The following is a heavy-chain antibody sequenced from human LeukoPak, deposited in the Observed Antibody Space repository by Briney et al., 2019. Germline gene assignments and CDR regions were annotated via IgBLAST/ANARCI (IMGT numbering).Heavy chain of an antibody. CDR2: ISGGGGTT. CDR1: GFTFRIFA. V-gene: IGHV3-15*01. CDR3: TTRSLAVAGTDY. J-gene: IGHJ4*02. Sequence: GGSLRLSCAASGFTFRIFAMSWVRQARGKGLEWVSLISGGGGTTDYAAPVKGRFTISRDDSKNTLYLQMNSLKTEDTAVYYCTTRSLAVAGTDYWGQGTLVTVSS. D-gene: IGHD6-19*01.